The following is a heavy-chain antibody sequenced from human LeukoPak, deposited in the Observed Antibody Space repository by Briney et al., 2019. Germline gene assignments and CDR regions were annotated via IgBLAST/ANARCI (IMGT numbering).Heavy chain of an antibody. J-gene: IGHJ3*02. CDR1: GFTFSSYS. Sequence: PGGSLRLSCAASGFTFSSYSMNWVRQAPGKGLEWVSSISSSSSYIYYADSVKGRFTVSRDNAKNSLYLQMNSLRAEDTAVYYCARDRYSGSSTYAFDIWGQGTMVTVSS. CDR2: ISSSSSYI. V-gene: IGHV3-21*01. D-gene: IGHD1-26*01. CDR3: ARDRYSGSSTYAFDI.